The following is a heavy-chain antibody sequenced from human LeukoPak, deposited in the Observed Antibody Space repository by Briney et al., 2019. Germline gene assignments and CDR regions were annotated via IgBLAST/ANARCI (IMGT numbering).Heavy chain of an antibody. CDR3: ARFGSGSYSRFDY. CDR1: GFTFSSYW. CDR2: IKQDGSEK. D-gene: IGHD3-10*01. J-gene: IGHJ4*02. V-gene: IGHV3-7*01. Sequence: GGSLRLSCAASGFTFSSYWMSWVRQAPGKGLEWVANIKQDGSEKYYVDSVKGRFTISRDNAKNSLYLQMNSLRAEDTAVYYCARFGSGSYSRFDYGGQGTLVTVSS.